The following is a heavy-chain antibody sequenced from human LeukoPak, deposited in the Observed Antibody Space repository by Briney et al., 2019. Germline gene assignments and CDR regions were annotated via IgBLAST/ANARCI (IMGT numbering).Heavy chain of an antibody. Sequence: ASVKVSCKASGYTFTSYGISWVRQAPGQGLEWMGWISPDNANTNYAQMLQGRVTMTTDTSTSTAYMELRSLRSDDTAVYYCARDSGIAGAKGGARYWGQGTLVTVSS. D-gene: IGHD1-26*01. J-gene: IGHJ4*02. CDR2: ISPDNANT. V-gene: IGHV1-18*01. CDR3: ARDSGIAGAKGGARY. CDR1: GYTFTSYG.